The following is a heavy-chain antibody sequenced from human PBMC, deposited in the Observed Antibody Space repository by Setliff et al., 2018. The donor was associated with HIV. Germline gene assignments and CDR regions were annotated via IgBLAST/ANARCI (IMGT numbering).Heavy chain of an antibody. J-gene: IGHJ4*02. CDR1: GGSISSYY. V-gene: IGHV4-4*09. Sequence: SETLSLTCTVSGGSISSYYWSWIRQPPGKGLEWIGYIYTSGSTNYNPSLKSRVTISVDTSKNQFSLKLSSVTAAETAVYYCARGLSFYDPGGFDYWGQGTLVTVSS. CDR3: ARGLSFYDPGGFDY. D-gene: IGHD3-22*01. CDR2: IYTSGST.